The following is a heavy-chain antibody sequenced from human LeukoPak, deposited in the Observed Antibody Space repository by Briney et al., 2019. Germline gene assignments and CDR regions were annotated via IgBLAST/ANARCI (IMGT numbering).Heavy chain of an antibody. Sequence: SETLSLTCTVSNGPINTFQWSWIRQPPGKGLEWIGNIHYSGSANYNPSLKSRVIISVDTSKNQFSLKLSPVTAADTALYYCAREDGGSHSTDYWGQGTLVTVSS. D-gene: IGHD1-26*01. CDR3: AREDGGSHSTDY. V-gene: IGHV4-59*01. CDR2: IHYSGSA. J-gene: IGHJ4*02. CDR1: NGPINTFQ.